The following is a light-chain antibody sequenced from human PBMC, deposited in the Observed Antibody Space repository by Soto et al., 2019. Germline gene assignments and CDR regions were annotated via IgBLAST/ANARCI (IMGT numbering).Light chain of an antibody. CDR1: QSVSSY. CDR3: QQRSNWPPYT. V-gene: IGKV3-11*01. CDR2: DAS. Sequence: EIVLTQSPATLSLSPGERATLSCRASQSVSSYLAWYQQKPGQAPRLLIYDASNRATGIPARFSGSGSGTAFTLTISSLEPEDFAVYYCQQRSNWPPYTFGQGTKVEIK. J-gene: IGKJ2*01.